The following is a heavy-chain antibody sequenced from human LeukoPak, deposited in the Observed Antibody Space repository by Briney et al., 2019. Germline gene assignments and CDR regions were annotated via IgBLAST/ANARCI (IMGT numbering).Heavy chain of an antibody. D-gene: IGHD1-26*01. Sequence: SETLSLTCTVSGGSISSYYWSWIRQPPGRGLEWIGYIYYSGSTNYNPSLKSRVTISVDTSKNQFSLKLSSVTAADTAVYYCARGVGATSFDAFDIWGQGTMVTVSS. CDR2: IYYSGST. J-gene: IGHJ3*02. CDR1: GGSISSYY. CDR3: ARGVGATSFDAFDI. V-gene: IGHV4-59*08.